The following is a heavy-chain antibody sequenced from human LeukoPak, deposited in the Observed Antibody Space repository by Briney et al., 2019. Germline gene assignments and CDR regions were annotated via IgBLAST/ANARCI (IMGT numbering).Heavy chain of an antibody. CDR2: ISSSGSTI. CDR1: GFTFSSYE. V-gene: IGHV3-48*03. Sequence: GGSLRLSCAASGFTFSSYEMNWVRQVPGKGLEWISYISSSGSTIYFADSVKGRFTISRDNAKNLLYLQMNSLRAEDTAVYYCAREGVLRHAINDAFDIWGQGTMVTVSS. D-gene: IGHD2/OR15-2a*01. J-gene: IGHJ3*02. CDR3: AREGVLRHAINDAFDI.